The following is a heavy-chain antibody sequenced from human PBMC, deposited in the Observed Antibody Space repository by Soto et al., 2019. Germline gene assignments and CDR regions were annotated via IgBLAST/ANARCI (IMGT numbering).Heavy chain of an antibody. V-gene: IGHV3-30-3*01. Sequence: QVQLVESGGGVVQPGRSLRLSCAASGFTFSSYAMHWVRQAPGKGLEWVALISYDGGNKYYADSVKGRFTISRDNSKTTLYLQMNSLRSEDTALYYCARDWTGFFDLWGRGTLVTVSS. D-gene: IGHD3-3*01. CDR2: ISYDGGNK. J-gene: IGHJ2*01. CDR3: ARDWTGFFDL. CDR1: GFTFSSYA.